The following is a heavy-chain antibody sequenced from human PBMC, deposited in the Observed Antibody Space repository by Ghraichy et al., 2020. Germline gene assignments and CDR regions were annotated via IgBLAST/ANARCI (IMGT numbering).Heavy chain of an antibody. D-gene: IGHD3-10*01. CDR2: INHSGST. V-gene: IGHV4-34*01. Sequence: SETLSLTCAVYGGSFSGYYWSWIRQPPGKGLEWIGEINHSGSTNYNPSLKSRVTISVDPSKNQFSLKLSSVTAADTAVYYCARWRYYGSGPFDYWGQGTLVTVSS. CDR1: GGSFSGYY. J-gene: IGHJ4*02. CDR3: ARWRYYGSGPFDY.